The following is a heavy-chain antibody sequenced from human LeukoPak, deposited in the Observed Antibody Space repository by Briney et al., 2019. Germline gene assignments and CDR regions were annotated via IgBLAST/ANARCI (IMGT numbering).Heavy chain of an antibody. J-gene: IGHJ3*02. D-gene: IGHD1-20*01. CDR2: ISGSGHST. Sequence: PGGSLRLSCAASGLTFSNYVMTWVRQAPGKGLEWVSSISGSGHSTPCADSVKGRFTISRDNSKNTLYLQMNSLRAEDTAVYYCARLAALITGTFDAFDIWGQGTMVTVSS. CDR1: GLTFSNYV. CDR3: ARLAALITGTFDAFDI. V-gene: IGHV3-23*01.